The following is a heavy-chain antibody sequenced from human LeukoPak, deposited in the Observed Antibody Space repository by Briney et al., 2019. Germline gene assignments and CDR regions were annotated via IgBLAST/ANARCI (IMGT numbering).Heavy chain of an antibody. D-gene: IGHD3-3*01. J-gene: IGHJ4*02. CDR3: ARAYYDFSDFDY. CDR2: INPNSGGT. V-gene: IGHV1-2*06. Sequence: ASVKVSCKASGYTFTGYYMHWVRQAPEQGLEWMGRINPNSGGTNYAQKFQGRVTMTRDTSISTAYMELSRLRSDDTAVYYCARAYYDFSDFDYWGQGTLVTVSS. CDR1: GYTFTGYY.